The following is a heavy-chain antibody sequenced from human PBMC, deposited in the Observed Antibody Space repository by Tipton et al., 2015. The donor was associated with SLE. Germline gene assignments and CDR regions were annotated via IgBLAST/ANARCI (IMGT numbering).Heavy chain of an antibody. CDR2: INHSGST. Sequence: TLSLTCAVYGGSFSGFYWSWVRQPPGKGLEWLGEINHSGSTNYNPSLKSRVTISVDTSNNQFSLKLSSVTAADTAVYYCARLLPGYSHGWYYFDYWGQGTLVTVSS. V-gene: IGHV4-34*01. D-gene: IGHD5-18*01. CDR3: ARLLPGYSHGWYYFDY. J-gene: IGHJ4*02. CDR1: GGSFSGFY.